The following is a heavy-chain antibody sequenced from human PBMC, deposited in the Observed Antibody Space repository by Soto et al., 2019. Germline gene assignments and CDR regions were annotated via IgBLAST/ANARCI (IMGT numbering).Heavy chain of an antibody. CDR2: IYYSGST. V-gene: IGHV4-59*01. J-gene: IGHJ4*02. Sequence: PSETLSLTCTVSGGSISSYYWSWIRQPPGKGLEWIGYIYYSGSTNYNPSLKSRVTISVDTSKNQFSLKLSSVTAADTAVYYRARSPKQWLAKYYFDYWGQGTLVTVSS. D-gene: IGHD6-19*01. CDR1: GGSISSYY. CDR3: ARSPKQWLAKYYFDY.